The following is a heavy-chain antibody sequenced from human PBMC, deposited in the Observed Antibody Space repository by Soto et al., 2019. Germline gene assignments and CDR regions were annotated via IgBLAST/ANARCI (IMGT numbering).Heavy chain of an antibody. CDR3: AGPRGSYYYYYAMDV. J-gene: IGHJ6*02. V-gene: IGHV3-30*03. CDR1: GFIFSGYG. Sequence: QVQLVESGGGVVRPGRSLKLSCAASGFIFSGYGMHWVRLAPGKGLEWVAVISNDGLNKYYADSVKGRFTISRDDSKNTLFLHLSSLRAEDTAVYYFAGPRGSYYYYYAMDVWGQGTTVTVSS. D-gene: IGHD3-10*01. CDR2: ISNDGLNK.